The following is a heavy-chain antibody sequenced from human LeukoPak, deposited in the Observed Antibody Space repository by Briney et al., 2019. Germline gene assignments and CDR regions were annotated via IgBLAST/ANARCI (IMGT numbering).Heavy chain of an antibody. CDR3: ARRYDFWSGTALYNWFDP. V-gene: IGHV4-34*01. J-gene: IGHJ5*02. Sequence: SETLSLTCAVYGGSFSGYYRSWIRQPPGKGLEWIGEINHSGSTNYNPSLKSRVTISVDTSKNQFSLKLSSVTAADTAVYYCARRYDFWSGTALYNWFDPWGQGTLVTVSS. CDR2: INHSGST. CDR1: GGSFSGYY. D-gene: IGHD3-3*01.